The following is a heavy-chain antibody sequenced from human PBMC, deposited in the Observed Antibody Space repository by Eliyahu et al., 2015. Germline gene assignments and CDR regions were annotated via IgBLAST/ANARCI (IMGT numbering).Heavy chain of an antibody. Sequence: EVYLVESGGGLVQPGGSLRLSCVDSGFRISXXWXSWVRQAPGKGVEWGANIRHDAGDYSYVDSVKGRFTISRDNAKNSVYLQMNSLRVDDTAVYYCAREHEVCSEYSCSGFDPWGQGTLVTVSS. D-gene: IGHD5-12*01. CDR3: AREHEVCSEYSCSGFDP. V-gene: IGHV3-7*01. CDR2: IRHDAGDY. J-gene: IGHJ5*01. CDR1: GFRISXXW.